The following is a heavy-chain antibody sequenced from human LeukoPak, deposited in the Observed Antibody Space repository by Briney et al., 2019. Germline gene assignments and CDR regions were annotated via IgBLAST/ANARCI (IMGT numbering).Heavy chain of an antibody. Sequence: GGSLRLSCAASGFTFSSYAMHWVRQAPGKGLEYVSAISSNGGSTYYANSVKGRFTISRDDSKNTLYLQMGSLRAEDMAVYYCARETLIPCDYWGQGTLVTVSS. J-gene: IGHJ4*02. V-gene: IGHV3-64*01. CDR3: ARETLIPCDY. CDR2: ISSNGGST. CDR1: GFTFSSYA. D-gene: IGHD2-21*01.